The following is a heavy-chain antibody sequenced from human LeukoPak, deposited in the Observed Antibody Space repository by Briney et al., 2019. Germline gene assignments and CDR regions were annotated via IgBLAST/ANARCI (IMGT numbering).Heavy chain of an antibody. Sequence: GGSLRLSCAASGFTFSSYALSWVRQAPGKGMEWVSTVSGSGHTTYYADSVKGRFTISRDNSKSTVYLQMSSLRVEDTAVYTCAKDWSPRWLVLRDDSEYFHHWGQGTLVTVSS. CDR2: VSGSGHTT. V-gene: IGHV3-23*01. CDR1: GFTFSSYA. D-gene: IGHD6-19*01. J-gene: IGHJ1*01. CDR3: AKDWSPRWLVLRDDSEYFHH.